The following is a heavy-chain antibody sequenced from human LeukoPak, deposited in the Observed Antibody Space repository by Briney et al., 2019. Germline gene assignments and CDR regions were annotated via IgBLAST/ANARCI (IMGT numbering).Heavy chain of an antibody. J-gene: IGHJ6*04. Sequence: GGSLRLSCAASGFTFSSYGMHWVRQAPGKGLEWVAFTQYDGNKKYYADSVKGRFTISRDNAKNSLYLQMNSLRAEDTAVYYCAELGITMIGGVWGKGTTVTISS. D-gene: IGHD3-10*02. CDR1: GFTFSSYG. V-gene: IGHV3-30*02. CDR2: TQYDGNKK. CDR3: AELGITMIGGV.